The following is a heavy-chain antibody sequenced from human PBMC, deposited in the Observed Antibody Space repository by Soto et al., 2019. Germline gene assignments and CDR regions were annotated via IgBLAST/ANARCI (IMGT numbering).Heavy chain of an antibody. CDR3: ARVRRSSGYYYGY. CDR1: GYTFTSYA. J-gene: IGHJ4*02. D-gene: IGHD3-22*01. CDR2: INPSGGST. Sequence: ASVKVSCKASGYTFTSYAMHWVRQAPGQRLEWMGWINPSGGSTSYAQKFQGRVTMTRDTSTSTVYMELSSLRSEDTAVYYCARVRRSSGYYYGYWGQGTPVTVSS. V-gene: IGHV1-46*01.